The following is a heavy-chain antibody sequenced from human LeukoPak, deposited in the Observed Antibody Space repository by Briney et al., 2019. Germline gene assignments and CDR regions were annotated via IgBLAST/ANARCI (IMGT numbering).Heavy chain of an antibody. D-gene: IGHD6-6*01. V-gene: IGHV4-59*12. J-gene: IGHJ6*03. CDR3: ARSIAALPSYYYYYMDV. CDR1: GGSISTYY. Sequence: SETLSLTCTVSGGSISTYYWTWIRQPPGKGLEWIGYIYYSGSTKYNPSLKSRVTISVDTSKNQFSLKLSSVTAADTAVYYCARSIAALPSYYYYYMDVWGKGTTVTVSS. CDR2: IYYSGST.